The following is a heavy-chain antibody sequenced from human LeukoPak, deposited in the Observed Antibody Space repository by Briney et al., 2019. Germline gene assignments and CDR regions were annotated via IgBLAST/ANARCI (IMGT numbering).Heavy chain of an antibody. CDR1: GCSCRNYW. CDR2: IKEDGTQT. CDR3: VRGGWELDY. V-gene: IGHV3-7*03. D-gene: IGHD4-23*01. J-gene: IGHJ4*02. Sequence: GGSLRLSCVDSGCSCRNYWMAWVRQAPGMGLEWVAHIKEDGTQTFYVDSVKGRFTISRDDAKNALYLQMTGLRDEDTGTYYCVRGGWELDYWGQGTLVTVSS.